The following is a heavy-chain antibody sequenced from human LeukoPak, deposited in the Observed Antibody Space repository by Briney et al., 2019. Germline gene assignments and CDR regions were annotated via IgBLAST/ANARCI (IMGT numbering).Heavy chain of an antibody. V-gene: IGHV4-59*12. CDR1: GGSITSYY. D-gene: IGHD3-16*01. CDR3: ARAYDYVWGNLIP. Sequence: SETLSLTCTVSGGSITSYYWSWIRQPPGKGLEWIGYVYYSGSTNYKSSLKSRVTISVDTSKNQFSLKLRSVTAADTAVYYCARAYDYVWGNLIPWGQGTLVTVSS. J-gene: IGHJ5*02. CDR2: VYYSGST.